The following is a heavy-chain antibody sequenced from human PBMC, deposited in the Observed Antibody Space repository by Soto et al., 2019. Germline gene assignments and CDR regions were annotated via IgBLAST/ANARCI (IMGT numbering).Heavy chain of an antibody. V-gene: IGHV3-74*01. J-gene: IGHJ4*02. D-gene: IGHD5-12*01. CDR3: VGGLGY. CDR2: INSDGSST. CDR1: GFTFRSYW. Sequence: GSLRLSCAASGFTFRSYWMYWVRQAPGKGLVCVSRINSDGSSTSYADSVKGRFTISRDNAKNTLYLQMNSLRPEDTAVYYCVGGLGYWGQGTPVTVSS.